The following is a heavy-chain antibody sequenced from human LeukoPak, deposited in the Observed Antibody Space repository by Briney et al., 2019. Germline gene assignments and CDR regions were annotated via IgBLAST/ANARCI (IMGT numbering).Heavy chain of an antibody. J-gene: IGHJ4*02. D-gene: IGHD2-21*02. CDR1: GFTLGDYA. V-gene: IGHV3-49*04. CDR2: IRSKTYGGTT. CDR3: TRGTRVTSHSDS. Sequence: SGGSLRLSCTASGFTLGDYAMSWVRQAPGKGLEWVGFIRSKTYGGTTEYAASVEGRFTISRNESKNIAYLQMNSLKTEDTAVYYCTRGTRVTSHSDSWGQGTLVTVSS.